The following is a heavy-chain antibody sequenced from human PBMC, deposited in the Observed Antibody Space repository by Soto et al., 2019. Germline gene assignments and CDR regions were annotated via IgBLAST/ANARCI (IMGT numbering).Heavy chain of an antibody. D-gene: IGHD6-19*01. Sequence: GGSLRLSCAASGSTFSSYAMSWVRQAPGKGLEWVGRIKSKTDGGTTDYAAPVKGRFTISRDDSKNTLYLQMNSLKTEDAAVYYCTTDKSSGWIYYYYYGMDVWGQGTTVTVSS. CDR1: GSTFSSYA. CDR3: TTDKSSGWIYYYYYGMDV. V-gene: IGHV3-15*01. J-gene: IGHJ6*02. CDR2: IKSKTDGGTT.